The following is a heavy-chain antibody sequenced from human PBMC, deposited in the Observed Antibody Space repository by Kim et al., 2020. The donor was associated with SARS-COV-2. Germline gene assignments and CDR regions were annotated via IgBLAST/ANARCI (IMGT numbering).Heavy chain of an antibody. Sequence: AQKFQGRVTITADESTSTAYMELSSLRSEDTAVYYCAISPIAARPASFDYWGQGTLVTVSS. J-gene: IGHJ4*02. V-gene: IGHV1-69*01. CDR3: AISPIAARPASFDY. D-gene: IGHD6-6*01.